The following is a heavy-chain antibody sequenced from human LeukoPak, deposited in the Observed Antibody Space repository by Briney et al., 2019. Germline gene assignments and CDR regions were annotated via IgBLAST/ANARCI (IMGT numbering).Heavy chain of an antibody. CDR1: GFTFSSYW. D-gene: IGHD6-13*01. CDR2: INQDGSEK. J-gene: IGHJ6*03. Sequence: GGSLRLSCAASGFTFSSYWMSWVRQAPGKGLEWVANINQDGSEKYYVDSVKGRFTISRDNAKNSLYLQMNSLTVEDTAVYYCARERAAAENYMDVWGKGTTVTVSS. V-gene: IGHV3-7*01. CDR3: ARERAAAENYMDV.